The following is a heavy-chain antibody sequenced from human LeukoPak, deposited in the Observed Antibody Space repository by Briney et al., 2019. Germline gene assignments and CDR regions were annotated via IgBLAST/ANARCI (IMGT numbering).Heavy chain of an antibody. CDR2: ISGSRT. CDR1: GFTFSSYA. V-gene: IGHV3-23*01. CDR3: AKELYASGSYYNGFFDY. D-gene: IGHD3-10*01. Sequence: GGSLRLSCAASGFTFSSYAMSWVRQAPGKGLEWVSAISGSRTYYTDSVKGRFTISRDNSKNTLYLQMNSLRAEDTAVYYCAKELYASGSYYNGFFDYWGQGTLVTVSS. J-gene: IGHJ4*02.